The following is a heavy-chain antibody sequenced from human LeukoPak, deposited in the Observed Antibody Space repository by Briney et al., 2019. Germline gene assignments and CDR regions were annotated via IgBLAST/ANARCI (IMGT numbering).Heavy chain of an antibody. Sequence: GGSLRLSCAASGFTFSSYGMHWVRQAPGKGLEWVAVIWYDGSNKYYADSVKGRFTISRDNSKNTLYLQMNSLRAEDTAVYYCARDEGRGDYYDGSGLDYWGQGTLVTVSS. CDR2: IWYDGSNK. J-gene: IGHJ4*02. V-gene: IGHV3-33*01. CDR1: GFTFSSYG. D-gene: IGHD3-22*01. CDR3: ARDEGRGDYYDGSGLDY.